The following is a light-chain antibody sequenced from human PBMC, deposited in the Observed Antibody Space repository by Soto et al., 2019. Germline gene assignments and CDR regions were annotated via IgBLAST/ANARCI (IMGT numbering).Light chain of an antibody. J-gene: IGKJ1*01. CDR3: QQYNTWPLT. CDR1: QSVSID. CDR2: GAS. V-gene: IGKV3-15*01. Sequence: HSPSSPHVSPGQSTTLSSRSSQSVSIDLAWYQQTPGQAPRLLIYGASTRATGIPVRFSGSASGTEFTLTISSLQSEDFTVYYCQQYNTWPLTFGRGTKVDIK.